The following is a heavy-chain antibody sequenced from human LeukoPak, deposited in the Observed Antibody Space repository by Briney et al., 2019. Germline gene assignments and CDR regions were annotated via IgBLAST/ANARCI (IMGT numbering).Heavy chain of an antibody. CDR2: ISGSGGST. Sequence: PGGSLRISCAASVFTFSRYAISWVRQAPATGLEWVSAISGSGGSTYYADSVKGRFTISRDNSKNTLYLQMNSLRAEGTAVYYCAKISGSYPYWGQGTLVTVSS. D-gene: IGHD1-26*01. V-gene: IGHV3-23*01. J-gene: IGHJ4*02. CDR1: VFTFSRYA. CDR3: AKISGSYPY.